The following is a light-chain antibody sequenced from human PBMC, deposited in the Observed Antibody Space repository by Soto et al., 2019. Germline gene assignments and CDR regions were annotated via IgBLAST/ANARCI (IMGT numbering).Light chain of an antibody. CDR3: ASWDDDLSSVV. V-gene: IGLV1-47*01. Sequence: QLVLAQPPSASGAPGQRVTISCSGRLSNIGDNYVYWYQQLPETAPKLLIYRGSERPSGVPDRFSGSKSGTSASLAISGLRPEDEADYYCASWDDDLSSVVFGGGTKLTVL. CDR1: LSNIGDNY. CDR2: RGS. J-gene: IGLJ2*01.